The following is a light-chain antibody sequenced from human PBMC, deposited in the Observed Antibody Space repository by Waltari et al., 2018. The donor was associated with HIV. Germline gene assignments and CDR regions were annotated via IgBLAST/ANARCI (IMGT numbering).Light chain of an antibody. CDR2: EVS. J-gene: IGLJ2*01. CDR3: SSYAGSNNLV. V-gene: IGLV2-8*01. CDR1: ISDVGGYNY. Sequence: QSALTQPPSASGSPGQSVTISCTRTISDVGGYNYVSWYQQHPGKAPKLMIYEVSKRPSGVPDRFSGSKSGNTASLTVSGLQAEDEADYYCSSYAGSNNLVFGGGTKLTVL.